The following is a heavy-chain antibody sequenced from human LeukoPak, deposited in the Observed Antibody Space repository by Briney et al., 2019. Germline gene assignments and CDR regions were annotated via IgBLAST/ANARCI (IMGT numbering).Heavy chain of an antibody. V-gene: IGHV1-18*01. J-gene: IGHJ5*02. CDR3: AREGYCSSTSCYTFHWFDP. D-gene: IGHD2-2*02. CDR1: GYTFTSYG. CDR2: ISAYNGNT. Sequence: ASVKVSCKASGYTFTSYGISWVRQAPGQGLEWMGWISAYNGNTNYAQKLQGRVTMTTDTSTSTAYMELSRLRSDDTAVYYCAREGYCSSTSCYTFHWFDPWGQGTLVTVSS.